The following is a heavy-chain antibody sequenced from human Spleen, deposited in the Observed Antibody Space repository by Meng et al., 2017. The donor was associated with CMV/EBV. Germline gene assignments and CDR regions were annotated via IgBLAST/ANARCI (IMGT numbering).Heavy chain of an antibody. Sequence: ASVKVSCKASGYPFTDYYIHWVRRAPGQGFEWMGWINPHSGGTHYAQRFQGRVTVASDTSISTAYMELSRLRSDDTAMYYCARVGTISYSGSYRYDYWGQGTLVTVSS. CDR2: INPHSGGT. J-gene: IGHJ4*02. V-gene: IGHV1-2*02. D-gene: IGHD1-26*01. CDR3: ARVGTISYSGSYRYDY. CDR1: GYPFTDYY.